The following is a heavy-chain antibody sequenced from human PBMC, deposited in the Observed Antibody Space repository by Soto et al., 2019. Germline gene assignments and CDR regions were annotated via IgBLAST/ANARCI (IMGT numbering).Heavy chain of an antibody. J-gene: IGHJ2*01. CDR3: ARRLGWDWYFDL. CDR1: GGSISSSSYY. V-gene: IGHV4-39*01. Sequence: SETLSLTCTVSGGSISSSSYYWGWIRQPPGKGLEWIGSIYYSGSTYYNPSLKSRVTISVDTSKNQFSLKLSSVTAADTAVYYCARRLGWDWYFDLWGRGTLVTVSS. CDR2: IYYSGST. D-gene: IGHD3-16*01.